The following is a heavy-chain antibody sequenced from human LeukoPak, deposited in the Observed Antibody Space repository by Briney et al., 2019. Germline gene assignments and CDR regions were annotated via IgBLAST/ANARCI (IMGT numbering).Heavy chain of an antibody. CDR1: GFTFSSYS. J-gene: IGHJ4*02. V-gene: IGHV3-48*04. CDR3: AKGRIAAAFHIDY. Sequence: GGSLRLSCAASGFTFSSYSMNWVRQAPGKGLEWVSYISSSGSTIYYADSVKGRFTISRDNAKNTLYLQMNSLRAEDTAVYYCAKGRIAAAFHIDYWGQGTLVTVSS. D-gene: IGHD6-13*01. CDR2: ISSSGSTI.